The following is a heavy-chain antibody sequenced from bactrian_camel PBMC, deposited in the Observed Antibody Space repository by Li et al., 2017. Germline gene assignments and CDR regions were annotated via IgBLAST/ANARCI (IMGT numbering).Heavy chain of an antibody. D-gene: IGHD2*01. CDR1: KFTYSSNC. Sequence: VQLVESGGGSVHPGGSLSLSCTTDKFTYSSNCMGWLRQLPGKEREGVAAIDTDGSTSYADSVKGRFTISQDNAKNTLYLQMNNLTPEDTAMYYCATGIRVRASLLHEANFDYWGQGTQVTVS. V-gene: IGHV3S42*01. J-gene: IGHJ4*01. CDR3: ATGIRVRASLLHEANFDY. CDR2: IDTDGST.